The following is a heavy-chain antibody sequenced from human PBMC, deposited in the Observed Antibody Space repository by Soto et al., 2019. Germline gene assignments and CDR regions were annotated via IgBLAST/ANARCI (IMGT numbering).Heavy chain of an antibody. CDR1: GDSISSYS. J-gene: IGHJ4*02. Sequence: SETLSLTCTVSGDSISSYSWSWIRQPPGKGLEWIGYIYYSGSTNYNPSLKSRVTISVDASKNQFSLKLSSVTAADTAVYYCARGYCGGDCYRKTYYFDYWGQGTLVTVSS. D-gene: IGHD2-21*02. CDR3: ARGYCGGDCYRKTYYFDY. V-gene: IGHV4-59*13. CDR2: IYYSGST.